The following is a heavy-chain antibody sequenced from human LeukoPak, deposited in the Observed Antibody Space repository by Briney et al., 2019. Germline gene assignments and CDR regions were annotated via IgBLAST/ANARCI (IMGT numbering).Heavy chain of an antibody. D-gene: IGHD2-15*01. CDR1: GGSISSYY. V-gene: IGHV4-59*01. CDR2: IYYSGST. CDR3: ARLNYCSGGSCTIPYYYYGMDV. J-gene: IGHJ6*02. Sequence: PSETLSLTCTVSGGSISSYYWSWIRQPPGKGLEWIGYIYYSGSTNYNPSLKSRVTISVDTSKNQFSLKLSSVTAADTAVYYCARLNYCSGGSCTIPYYYYGMDVWGQGTTVTVSS.